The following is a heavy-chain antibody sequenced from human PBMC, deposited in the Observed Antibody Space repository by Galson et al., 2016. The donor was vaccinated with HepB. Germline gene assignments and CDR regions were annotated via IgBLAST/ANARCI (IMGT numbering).Heavy chain of an antibody. Sequence: QSGAEVKKPGESLKISCKGSGYSFTNYWIAWVRQMPGKGLEWMGIIYPGDSDTTYSPSFEGQVNISADKSISTAYLQWSSLKASDTAMYYCARSFWSGYQSEDYYYGMDVWGQGTTVTVSS. CDR2: IYPGDSDT. CDR1: GYSFTNYW. D-gene: IGHD3-3*01. CDR3: ARSFWSGYQSEDYYYGMDV. J-gene: IGHJ6*02. V-gene: IGHV5-51*01.